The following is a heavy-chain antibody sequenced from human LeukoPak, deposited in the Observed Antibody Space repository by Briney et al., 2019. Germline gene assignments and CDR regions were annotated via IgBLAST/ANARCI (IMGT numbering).Heavy chain of an antibody. CDR2: ISSSSSYI. J-gene: IGHJ4*02. Sequence: GGSLRLSCAASGFTFSSYSMNWVRQAPGKGLEWVSSISSSSSYIYYADSVKGRFTISRDNAKNSLYLQMNSLRAEDTAVYYCAKDLRRYSNFPSWGQGTLVTVSS. CDR1: GFTFSSYS. CDR3: AKDLRRYSNFPS. V-gene: IGHV3-21*04. D-gene: IGHD4-11*01.